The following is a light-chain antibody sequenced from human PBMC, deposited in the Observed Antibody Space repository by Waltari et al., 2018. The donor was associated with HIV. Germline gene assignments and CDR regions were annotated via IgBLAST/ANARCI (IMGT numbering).Light chain of an antibody. CDR3: QSYDSSLSGVV. CDR1: SSNIGAGYD. J-gene: IGLJ2*01. V-gene: IGLV1-40*01. Sequence: QSVLTQPPSVSGAPGQRVTISSTGSSSNIGAGYDVHWYQNLPGTAPKLLIYGNTNRPSGVPDRFSGSKSGTSASLAITGLQAEDEADYYCQSYDSSLSGVVFGGGTKLTVL. CDR2: GNT.